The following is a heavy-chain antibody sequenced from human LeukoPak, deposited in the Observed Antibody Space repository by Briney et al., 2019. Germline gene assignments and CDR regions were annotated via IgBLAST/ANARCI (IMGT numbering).Heavy chain of an antibody. CDR3: ARDHAGSGRAFDN. Sequence: GGSLRLSGAVSGFTFSNYVVHWVRQAPGKGLEWVALLSSGGINKHYADSVKGRFIISRDNSMNTLYLQMNSLRVEDTAVYYCARDHAGSGRAFDNWGQGTLVTVSS. D-gene: IGHD2-15*01. J-gene: IGHJ4*02. CDR1: GFTFSNYV. CDR2: LSSGGINK. V-gene: IGHV3-30*03.